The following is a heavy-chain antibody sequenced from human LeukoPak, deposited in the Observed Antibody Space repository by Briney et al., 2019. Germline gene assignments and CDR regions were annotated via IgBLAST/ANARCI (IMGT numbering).Heavy chain of an antibody. D-gene: IGHD3-16*01. CDR2: ISVGGGDT. J-gene: IGHJ4*02. CDR1: GFIFSSYV. Sequence: GGSLTLSCAASGFIFSSYVMGWVRQAPGKGLEWVSSISVGGGDTFASDSVKGRFTITRENSKNTLYLQMTSLRVEDTAVYFCAKLNLGEMAYFDSWGQGTLVTVSS. CDR3: AKLNLGEMAYFDS. V-gene: IGHV3-23*01.